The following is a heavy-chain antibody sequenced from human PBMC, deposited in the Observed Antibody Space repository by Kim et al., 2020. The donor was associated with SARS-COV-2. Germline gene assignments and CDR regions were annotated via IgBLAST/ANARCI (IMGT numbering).Heavy chain of an antibody. Sequence: GGSLRLSCAASGFTYSNSWMSWVRQAPGKGLEWVSNIKQDGSEKYYVDSVKGRFTISRDNAKNSLSLQMNSLRAEDTAVYYCARVEVLLRYFDWPHFDYWGQGTLVTVSS. D-gene: IGHD3-9*01. V-gene: IGHV3-7*01. CDR2: IKQDGSEK. CDR1: GFTYSNSW. CDR3: ARVEVLLRYFDWPHFDY. J-gene: IGHJ4*02.